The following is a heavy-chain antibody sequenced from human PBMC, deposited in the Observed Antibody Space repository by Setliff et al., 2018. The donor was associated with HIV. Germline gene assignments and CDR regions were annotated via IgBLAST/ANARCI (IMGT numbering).Heavy chain of an antibody. CDR2: IWFDGRSK. V-gene: IGHV3-33*03. CDR1: GFTFRNFG. Sequence: GGSLRLSCAASGFTFRNFGMHWVRQAPGKGLEWVAVIWFDGRSKYYADSVKGRFTISRDNSKNTLYLQMNSLRVEDTAVYYCAKDSEFFPVPDRSGYMDYWGQGTLVTVSS. J-gene: IGHJ4*02. CDR3: AKDSEFFPVPDRSGYMDY. D-gene: IGHD5-12*01.